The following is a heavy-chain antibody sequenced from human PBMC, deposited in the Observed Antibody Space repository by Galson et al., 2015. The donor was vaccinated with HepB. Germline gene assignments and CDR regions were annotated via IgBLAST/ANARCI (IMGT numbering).Heavy chain of an antibody. CDR2: ISGNGDST. Sequence: SLRLSCAASGFAFDTHAMSWVRQAPGRGLEWISGISGNGDSTFYADSVKGRFTVSRDNSKNILFLQMNSLRAEDTGLYFCAKGYGLFDSWGQGILVTASS. CDR1: GFAFDTHA. D-gene: IGHD5-18*01. V-gene: IGHV3-23*01. CDR3: AKGYGLFDS. J-gene: IGHJ5*01.